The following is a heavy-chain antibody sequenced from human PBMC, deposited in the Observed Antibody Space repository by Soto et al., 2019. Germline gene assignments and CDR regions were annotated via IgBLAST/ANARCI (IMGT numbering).Heavy chain of an antibody. Sequence: GGSRSLARRVCTFSLSRFSTHQYPQAPGKGLEWVSAMSGSGSSTYYADSVKGRFTISRDNSKNTLYLQMNSLRAEDTAVYYCAKYVVPAAMDVWGKGTTVTVSS. D-gene: IGHD2-2*01. CDR3: AKYVVPAAMDV. V-gene: IGHV3-23*01. J-gene: IGHJ6*04. CDR1: TFSLSRFS. CDR2: MSGSGSST.